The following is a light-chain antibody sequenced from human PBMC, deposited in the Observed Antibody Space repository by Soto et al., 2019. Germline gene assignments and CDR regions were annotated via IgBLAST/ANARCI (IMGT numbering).Light chain of an antibody. CDR3: SSYAGSNNVYV. J-gene: IGLJ1*01. CDR2: DVS. Sequence: QSVLTQPPSASGSPGQSVTISCTGTSSDVGGYNYVSWYQQHPGKAPKLMIYDVSKRPSGVPDRFSASKSGNTASLTVSGLQAEDEADYYCSSYAGSNNVYVFGTGTKLTVL. V-gene: IGLV2-8*01. CDR1: SSDVGGYNY.